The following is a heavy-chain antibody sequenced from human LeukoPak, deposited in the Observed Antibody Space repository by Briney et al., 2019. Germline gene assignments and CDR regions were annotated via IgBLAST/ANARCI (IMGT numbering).Heavy chain of an antibody. CDR1: GFTFSKYW. Sequence: GGPLTLPCAASGFTFSKYWLLWVRHAPGKGLESVSRINTYGTVKTYADPVKGRFTVSRDNADNTMFLQMNSVRDEDTAVYYCAKKQWLAPPPDYWGQGTPVTVSS. V-gene: IGHV3-74*01. CDR2: INTYGTVK. CDR3: AKKQWLAPPPDY. D-gene: IGHD6-19*01. J-gene: IGHJ4*02.